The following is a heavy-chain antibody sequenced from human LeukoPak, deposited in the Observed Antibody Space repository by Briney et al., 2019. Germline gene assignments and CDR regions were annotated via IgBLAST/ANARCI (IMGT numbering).Heavy chain of an antibody. D-gene: IGHD5-18*01. Sequence: EASVKVSCKASGGTFSSYAISWVRQAPGQGLEWMGRIIPILGIANYAQKFQGRVTITADKSTSTAYMELSSLRSEDTAVYYCASQWTRGYSYGPFDYWGQGTLVTVSS. CDR3: ASQWTRGYSYGPFDY. CDR2: IIPILGIA. J-gene: IGHJ4*02. V-gene: IGHV1-69*04. CDR1: GGTFSSYA.